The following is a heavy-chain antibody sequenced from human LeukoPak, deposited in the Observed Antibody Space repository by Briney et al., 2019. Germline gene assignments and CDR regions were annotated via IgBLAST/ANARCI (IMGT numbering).Heavy chain of an antibody. CDR3: AKDPQLYCSSTSCYTNYFDY. V-gene: IGHV3-30*02. J-gene: IGHJ4*02. CDR1: GFTFSNYG. CDR2: IRYDGSNK. Sequence: GGSLRLSCAASGFTFSNYGMHWVRQAPGKGLEWVAFIRYDGSNKYYADSVKGRFTISRDSSKNTLYLQMNSLRAEDTAVYYYAKDPQLYCSSTSCYTNYFDYWGQRTLVTVSS. D-gene: IGHD2-2*02.